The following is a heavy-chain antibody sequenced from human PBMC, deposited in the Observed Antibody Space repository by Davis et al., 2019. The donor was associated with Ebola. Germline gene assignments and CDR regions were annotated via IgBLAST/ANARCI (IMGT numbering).Heavy chain of an antibody. J-gene: IGHJ4*02. D-gene: IGHD1-7*01. V-gene: IGHV3-30*03. CDR2: ISYDGSNK. CDR1: GFTFSSYG. Sequence: PGGSLRLSCAASGFTFSSYGVHWVRQAPGKGLEWVAVISYDGSNKYYADSVKGRFTISRDNAKNTLYLQMNSLRAEDTARYYCAQNYAPLKWGQGTLVTVSS. CDR3: AQNYAPLK.